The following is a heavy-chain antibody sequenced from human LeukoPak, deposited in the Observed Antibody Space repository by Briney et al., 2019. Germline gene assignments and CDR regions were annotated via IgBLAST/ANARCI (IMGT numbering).Heavy chain of an antibody. CDR1: GYTFTSYG. D-gene: IGHD3-9*01. J-gene: IGHJ4*02. CDR2: ISAYNGNT. Sequence: ASVKVSCKPSGYTFTSYGISWVRQAPGQGLEWMGWISAYNGNTNYAQKLQGTVTMTTDTSKSTAYMEPKRLDAHDQAVYYRARDLEPTHYDILSGYYPDGYWGQGTLVTVSS. CDR3: ARDLEPTHYDILSGYYPDGY. V-gene: IGHV1-18*01.